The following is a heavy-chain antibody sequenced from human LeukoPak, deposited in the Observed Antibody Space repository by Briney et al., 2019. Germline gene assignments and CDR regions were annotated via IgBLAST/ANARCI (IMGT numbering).Heavy chain of an antibody. CDR1: GGSISSYY. CDR2: IYYSGST. D-gene: IGHD6-6*01. J-gene: IGHJ5*02. V-gene: IGHV4-59*01. Sequence: PSETLSLTCTVSGGSISSYYWSWIRQPPGKGLEWIGYIYYSGSTNYNPSLKSRVTISVDTSKNQFSLKLSSVTAADTAVYYCARVVAARLEGWFDPWGQGTLVTVSS. CDR3: ARVVAARLEGWFDP.